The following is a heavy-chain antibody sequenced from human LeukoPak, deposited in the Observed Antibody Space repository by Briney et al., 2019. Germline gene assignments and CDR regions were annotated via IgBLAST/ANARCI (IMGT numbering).Heavy chain of an antibody. CDR1: GASINSNYW. CDR2: ISHTGSA. J-gene: IGHJ4*02. CDR3: ARHYDFWSGYNY. Sequence: SGTLSLTCAVSGASINSNYWWSWVRQSPGKGLEWIGKISHTGSAHYNPSLESRVTILRDKSKNQFSLMLRSVITADTAVYYCARHYDFWSGYNYWGQGTLVTVAS. D-gene: IGHD3-3*01. V-gene: IGHV4-4*02.